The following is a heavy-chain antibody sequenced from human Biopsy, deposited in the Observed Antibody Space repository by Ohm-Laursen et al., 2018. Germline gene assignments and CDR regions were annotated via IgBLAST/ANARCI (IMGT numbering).Heavy chain of an antibody. CDR2: ISSRTTSE. CDR3: VKDIRRYFYGMDV. J-gene: IGHJ6*02. CDR1: GFTFSAYS. V-gene: IGHV3-21*04. D-gene: IGHD3-10*01. Sequence: LRLSCAASGFTFSAYSIVWVRQAPGKGLEWVSAISSRTTSEYYADSVKGRLTISRDNAKNVLWLQMNSLRVDDTAMYYCVKDIRRYFYGMDVWGQGTTVTVS.